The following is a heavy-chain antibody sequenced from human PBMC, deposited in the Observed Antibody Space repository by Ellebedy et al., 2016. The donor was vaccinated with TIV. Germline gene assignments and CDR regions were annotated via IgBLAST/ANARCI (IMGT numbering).Heavy chain of an antibody. CDR3: ARDLLGSADY. J-gene: IGHJ4*02. D-gene: IGHD3-22*01. CDR2: INPSGGST. V-gene: IGHV1-46*04. CDR1: GYTFTSYF. Sequence: AASVKVSCKASGYTFTSYFIHWVRQAPGQGPEWMGIINPSGGSTTYAQNLQGRVTMTRDRSTSTVFMELSSLRSEDTAVYYCARDLLGSADYWGQGTLVTVSS.